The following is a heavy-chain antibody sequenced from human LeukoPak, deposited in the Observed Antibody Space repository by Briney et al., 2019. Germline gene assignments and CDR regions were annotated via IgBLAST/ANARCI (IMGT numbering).Heavy chain of an antibody. CDR1: GFTFSNYW. D-gene: IGHD1-1*01. Sequence: PGWSLRLSCAGSGFTFSNYWIHWVRQVPGKGLLWVSRIDSVGNRIVYADSVKGRFTISRDNAKNTVYLQMNSLRAEDTAVYYCVADSDNRSGGDYWGQGTLVTVSS. V-gene: IGHV3-74*01. J-gene: IGHJ4*02. CDR3: VADSDNRSGGDY. CDR2: IDSVGNRI.